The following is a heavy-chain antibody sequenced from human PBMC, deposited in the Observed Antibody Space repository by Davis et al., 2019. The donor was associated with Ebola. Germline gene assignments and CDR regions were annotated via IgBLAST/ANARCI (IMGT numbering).Heavy chain of an antibody. CDR2: IYHSGST. CDR3: AREGFGELLYYYYGMDV. CDR1: GGSISSYSYY. Sequence: SETLSLTCSVSGGSISSYSYYWSWIRQPPGKGLEWIGEIYHSGSTNYNPSLKSRVTISVDTSKNQFSLKLSSVTAADTAVYYCAREGFGELLYYYYGMDVWGQGTTVTVSS. J-gene: IGHJ6*02. V-gene: IGHV4-39*07. D-gene: IGHD3-10*01.